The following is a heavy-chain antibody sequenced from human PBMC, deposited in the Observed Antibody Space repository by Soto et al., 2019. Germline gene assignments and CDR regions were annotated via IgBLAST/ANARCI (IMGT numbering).Heavy chain of an antibody. Sequence: SEPLSLTCAVYGGSFSGYYWSWIRPPPGKGLEWIGEINHSGSTNYNPSLKSRVTISVDTSKNQFSLKLSSVTAADTAVYYCARVRSGRRQSLSHYFDYWGQGTPVTVSS. V-gene: IGHV4-34*01. CDR2: INHSGST. J-gene: IGHJ4*02. CDR1: GGSFSGYY. CDR3: ARVRSGRRQSLSHYFDY. D-gene: IGHD1-26*01.